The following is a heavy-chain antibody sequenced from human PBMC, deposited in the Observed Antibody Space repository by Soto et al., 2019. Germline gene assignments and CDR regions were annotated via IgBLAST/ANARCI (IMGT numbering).Heavy chain of an antibody. Sequence: SETLSLTCTVSGYSISSGSYWGWIRQPPGKGPEWIASIYHGGTTFYNPSLKSRITISVDTSHNQFSLNLRSVTAAGTAVYYCARANVMVVAGSTFEYWGHGTLVTVSS. CDR3: ARANVMVVAGSTFEY. D-gene: IGHD6-19*01. CDR2: IYHGGTT. V-gene: IGHV4-38-2*02. J-gene: IGHJ4*01. CDR1: GYSISSGSY.